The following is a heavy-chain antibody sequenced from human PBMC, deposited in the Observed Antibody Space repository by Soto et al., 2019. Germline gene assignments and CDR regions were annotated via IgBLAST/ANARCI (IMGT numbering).Heavy chain of an antibody. CDR3: ARHPGYYDILTGYTTYHFDY. Sequence: SETLSLTCTVSGGSITSGGYYWSWIRQHPGKGLEWIGYIYYSGFTYYNPSLKSRVTISLDTPKNQFSLKLSSVTAADTAVYYCARHPGYYDILTGYTTYHFDYWGQGILVTVSS. CDR1: GGSITSGGYY. D-gene: IGHD3-9*01. V-gene: IGHV4-31*03. J-gene: IGHJ4*02. CDR2: IYYSGFT.